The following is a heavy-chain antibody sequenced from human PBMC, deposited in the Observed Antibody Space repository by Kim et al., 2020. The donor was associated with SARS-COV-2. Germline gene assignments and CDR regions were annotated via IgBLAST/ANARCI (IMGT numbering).Heavy chain of an antibody. CDR2: ISTNGGST. CDR3: VKERTSGWYDFDY. V-gene: IGHV3-64D*06. Sequence: GGSLRLSCSASGFTFSSYAMHWVRQAPGKGLEYVSGISTNGGSTYYADSVKDRFIISRDNSRNVLNLQMSSLRIEDTAVYYCVKERTSGWYDFDYWGQGTLVTVSS. J-gene: IGHJ4*02. D-gene: IGHD6-19*01. CDR1: GFTFSSYA.